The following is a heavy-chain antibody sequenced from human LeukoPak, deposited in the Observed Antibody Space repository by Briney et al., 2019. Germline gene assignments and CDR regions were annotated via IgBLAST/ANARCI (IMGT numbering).Heavy chain of an antibody. D-gene: IGHD1-1*01. V-gene: IGHV3-23*01. Sequence: LGGTLRLSCAASGFIFSSHGMNWVRQAPGKGLEWVSGISPSGGITYYTDSVKGRFTISRDNFKNTVSLQMNSLRGEDTAVYYCAKVDNWKYGHHDYWGQGTLVTVSS. J-gene: IGHJ4*02. CDR1: GFIFSSHG. CDR3: AKVDNWKYGHHDY. CDR2: ISPSGGIT.